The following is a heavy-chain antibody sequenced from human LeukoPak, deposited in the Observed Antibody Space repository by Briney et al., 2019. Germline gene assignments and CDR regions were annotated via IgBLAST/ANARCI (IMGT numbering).Heavy chain of an antibody. D-gene: IGHD5-18*01. CDR1: GGSIDNSNW. J-gene: IGHJ2*01. CDR3: ARVRQTAMATPWYFDL. V-gene: IGHV4-4*02. CDR2: MYHSGST. Sequence: SETLSLTCAVSGGSIDNSNWWSWVRQAPGKGLEWIGEMYHSGSTNYNPSLKSRVTISVDKSKNQFSLKLSSVTAADTAVYYCARVRQTAMATPWYFDLWGRGTLVTVSS.